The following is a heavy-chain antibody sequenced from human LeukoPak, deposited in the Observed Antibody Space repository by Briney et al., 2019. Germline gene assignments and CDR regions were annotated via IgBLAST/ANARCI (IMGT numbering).Heavy chain of an antibody. CDR1: GDSISSYY. J-gene: IGHJ6*03. V-gene: IGHV4-59*01. D-gene: IGHD1-26*01. Sequence: SETLSLTCTVSGDSISSYYWSWLRQPPGKGLEWIGYIYYSGSTNYNPSLKSRVTISVDTSKNQFSLKLSSVTAADTAVYYCARGGGWGYYYYYYMDVWGKGTTVTVSS. CDR2: IYYSGST. CDR3: ARGGGWGYYYYYYMDV.